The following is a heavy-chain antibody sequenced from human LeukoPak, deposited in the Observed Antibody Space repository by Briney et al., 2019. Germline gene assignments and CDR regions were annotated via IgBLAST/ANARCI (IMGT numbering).Heavy chain of an antibody. CDR2: LYSGGNT. V-gene: IGHV3-66*01. Sequence: GGSLRLSCAASGFTVSSNYMSWVRQTPGKGLAWVSVLYSGGNTYYADSVKGRFTISRDNSKNMLFLQMNSLRAEDTALYYCARVGRGDTYGYVDYWGRGTLVTVSS. D-gene: IGHD5-18*01. CDR3: ARVGRGDTYGYVDY. J-gene: IGHJ4*02. CDR1: GFTVSSNY.